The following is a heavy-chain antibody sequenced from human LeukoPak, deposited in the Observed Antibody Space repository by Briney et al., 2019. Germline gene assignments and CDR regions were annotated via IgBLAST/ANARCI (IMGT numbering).Heavy chain of an antibody. CDR1: GGSFSGYY. CDR3: ARGAGYSSSWYNY. CDR2: INHSGST. J-gene: IGHJ4*02. Sequence: SETLSLTCAVYGGSFSGYYWSWIRQPPGKGLEWIGEINHSGSTNYNPSLKSRVTISVDTSKNQFSLKLSSMTAADTAVYYCARGAGYSSSWYNYWGQGTLVTVSS. V-gene: IGHV4-34*01. D-gene: IGHD6-13*01.